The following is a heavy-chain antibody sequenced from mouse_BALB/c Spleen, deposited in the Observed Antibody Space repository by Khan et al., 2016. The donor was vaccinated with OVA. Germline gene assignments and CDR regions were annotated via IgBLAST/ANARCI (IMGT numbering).Heavy chain of an antibody. CDR3: ARNYRSDVDY. Sequence: VQLQQSGPELVKPGASVKISCKASGYSFTGYFMNWVMQSPGKSLEWIGRLNPHIGETFYNQKFTDKATLTVDESSSTAHMELRSLASEDSAVYECARNYRSDVDYWGQGTTLTVSS. J-gene: IGHJ2*01. D-gene: IGHD1-1*01. CDR1: GYSFTGYF. V-gene: IGHV1-20*02. CDR2: LNPHIGET.